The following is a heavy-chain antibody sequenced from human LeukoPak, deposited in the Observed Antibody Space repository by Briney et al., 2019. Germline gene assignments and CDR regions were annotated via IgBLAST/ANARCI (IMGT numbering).Heavy chain of an antibody. CDR1: GYTFTGYY. CDR2: IIPIFGTA. V-gene: IGHV1-69*13. CDR3: ARATFTAAGTFDY. Sequence: SVRVSCKASGYTFTGYYIHWLRQAPGQGLEWMGGIIPIFGTANYAQKFQGRATITADESTSTAYIELSSLRSEDTAVYYCARATFTAAGTFDYWGQGTLVTVSS. D-gene: IGHD6-13*01. J-gene: IGHJ4*02.